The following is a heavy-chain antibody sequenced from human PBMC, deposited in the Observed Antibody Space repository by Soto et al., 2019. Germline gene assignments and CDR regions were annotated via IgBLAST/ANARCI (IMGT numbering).Heavy chain of an antibody. D-gene: IGHD6-6*01. Sequence: GGSLRLSCAASGFRFEDYAMHWVRQAPGKGLEWVSGISWNSGSIGYADSVKGRFTISRDNAKNPLYLQMNSLRPEDTALYYCAKAYSGSGGPFDYWGQGILVTVSS. J-gene: IGHJ4*02. V-gene: IGHV3-9*01. CDR2: ISWNSGSI. CDR1: GFRFEDYA. CDR3: AKAYSGSGGPFDY.